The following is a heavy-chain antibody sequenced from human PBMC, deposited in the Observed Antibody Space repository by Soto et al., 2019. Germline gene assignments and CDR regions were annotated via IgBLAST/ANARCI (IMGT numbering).Heavy chain of an antibody. V-gene: IGHV3-30*18. CDR1: GFTFTNYA. D-gene: IGHD3-16*01. CDR2: ISYDGSDL. Sequence: QVQLVASGGGVVQPGRSLRLSCAASGFTFTNYAIHWVRQAPGKGLEWVAVISYDGSDLYYIDSVKGRFTVSRDNSKYTLFLQMNRLSAEDTAVYYCAKEAATTAYSYYYFAMDVWGQGTTVTVS. CDR3: AKEAATTAYSYYYFAMDV. J-gene: IGHJ6*02.